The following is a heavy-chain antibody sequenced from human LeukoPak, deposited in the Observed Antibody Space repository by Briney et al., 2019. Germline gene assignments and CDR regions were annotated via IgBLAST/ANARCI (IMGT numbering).Heavy chain of an antibody. V-gene: IGHV3-30-3*01. D-gene: IGHD3-22*01. CDR2: ISYDGSNK. CDR1: GFTFSSYA. CDR3: ARQAYYYDSSGYYFDY. Sequence: PGRSLRLSCAASGFTFSSYAMHWVRQAPGKGLEWVAVISYDGSNKYYADSVKGRFTISRDNSKNTLYLQMNSLRAEDTAVYYCARQAYYYDSSGYYFDYWGQGTLVTVSS. J-gene: IGHJ4*02.